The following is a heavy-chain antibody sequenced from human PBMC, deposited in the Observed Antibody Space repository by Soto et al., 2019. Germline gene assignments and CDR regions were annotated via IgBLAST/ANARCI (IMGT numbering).Heavy chain of an antibody. J-gene: IGHJ3*02. CDR3: ARAGQNYYDRSGLRTGAFDS. CDR2: IYYSGST. V-gene: IGHV4-39*01. D-gene: IGHD3-22*01. Sequence: PSETLSLTCTVSGGSISSSSYYWGWNRQPPGKGLEWIGSIYYSGSTYYNPSLKSRVTISVDTSKNQFSLKLSSVTAADTAVYYCARAGQNYYDRSGLRTGAFDSWGEGTMVTV. CDR1: GGSISSSSYY.